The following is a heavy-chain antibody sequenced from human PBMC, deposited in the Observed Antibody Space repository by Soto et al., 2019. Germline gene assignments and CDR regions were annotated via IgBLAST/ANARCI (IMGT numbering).Heavy chain of an antibody. CDR2: IYYSGST. CDR1: GGSISSGGYY. CDR3: AREMENWNDGLYYFDY. D-gene: IGHD1-1*01. J-gene: IGHJ4*02. V-gene: IGHV4-31*03. Sequence: QVQLQESGPGLVKPSQTLSLTCTVSGGSISSGGYYWSWIRQHPGKGLEWIGYIYYSGSTYYNPSLKSRVTISVDTSKNQFSLKLSSVTAADTAVYYCAREMENWNDGLYYFDYWGQGTLVTVSS.